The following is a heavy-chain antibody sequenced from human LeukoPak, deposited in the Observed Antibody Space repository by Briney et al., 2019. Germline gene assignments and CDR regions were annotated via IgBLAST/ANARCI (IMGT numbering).Heavy chain of an antibody. Sequence: PGESLRLSCAASGFTFSIYAMSWVRQAPGKGLEWVSGISGSGGSTYYADSVKGRFTISRDNAKNTLYMQMSSLRAEDTAVYYCAEGRDGGYWGQGTLVTVSS. D-gene: IGHD3-10*01. CDR1: GFTFSIYA. V-gene: IGHV3-23*01. J-gene: IGHJ4*02. CDR3: AEGRDGGY. CDR2: ISGSGGST.